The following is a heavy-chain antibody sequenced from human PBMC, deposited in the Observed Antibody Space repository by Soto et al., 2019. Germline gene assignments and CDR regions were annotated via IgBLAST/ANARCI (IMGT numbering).Heavy chain of an antibody. J-gene: IGHJ4*02. D-gene: IGHD6-25*01. CDR1: GFSFSSKA. V-gene: IGHV3-23*01. CDR3: AKSGSYVGSSLDY. Sequence: QPGGSLRLSCAASGFSFSSKAMNLVRQAPGKGLEWVSTISAGGGGTHYADSVKGRFTISRDNSKNTLYLQMNSLRVEDTAVYYCAKSGSYVGSSLDYWGQGTMVTVSS. CDR2: ISAGGGGT.